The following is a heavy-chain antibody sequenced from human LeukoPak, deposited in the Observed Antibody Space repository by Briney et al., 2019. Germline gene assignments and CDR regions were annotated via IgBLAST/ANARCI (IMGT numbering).Heavy chain of an antibody. J-gene: IGHJ5*02. Sequence: SEPLSLTCTVSGGSISSYYWIWIRQPPGNALEWIGYIYYSGSTNYNPSLKSRVTISVDTSKNHFSLKLSSVTAAETAVYYCARGDGDYGWFDPWGQGTLVTVSS. CDR2: IYYSGST. CDR1: GGSISSYY. D-gene: IGHD4-17*01. V-gene: IGHV4-59*01. CDR3: ARGDGDYGWFDP.